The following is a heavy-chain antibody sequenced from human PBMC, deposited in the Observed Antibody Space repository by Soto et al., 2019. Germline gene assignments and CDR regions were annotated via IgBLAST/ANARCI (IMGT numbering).Heavy chain of an antibody. D-gene: IGHD4-17*01. J-gene: IGHJ4*02. CDR3: AYRPSGDYPIDY. V-gene: IGHV2-5*02. CDR2: IYWDDDK. Sequence: QITLKESGPTLVKPTQTLTLTCTFSGFSLNTSGVGVGWIRQPPGKALEWLALIYWDDDKRYSPSLKSRLTITNDPSKNQVVLTMTNMHAVDTGTYYCAYRPSGDYPIDYWGQGTLVTVSS. CDR1: GFSLNTSGVG.